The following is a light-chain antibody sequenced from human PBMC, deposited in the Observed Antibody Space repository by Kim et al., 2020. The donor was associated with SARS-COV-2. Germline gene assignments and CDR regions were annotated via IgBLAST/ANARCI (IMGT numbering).Light chain of an antibody. CDR1: SNDVGGYNY. J-gene: IGLJ2*01. Sequence: QSALTQPRSVSGSPGQSVTISCTGTSNDVGGYNYVSWYQQHPGKAPKLMIYDVSNRPSGVPDRFSGSKSGNTASLTISGLQPEDEADYYCCSYAGRYTVFGGETQLTVL. CDR2: DVS. V-gene: IGLV2-11*01. CDR3: CSYAGRYTV.